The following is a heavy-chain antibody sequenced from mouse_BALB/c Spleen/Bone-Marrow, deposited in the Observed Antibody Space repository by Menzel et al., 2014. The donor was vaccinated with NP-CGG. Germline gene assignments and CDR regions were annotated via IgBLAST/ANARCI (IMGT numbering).Heavy chain of an antibody. V-gene: IGHV1-12*01. D-gene: IGHD2-1*01. CDR3: ARSEYGNYPWFAY. Sequence: SGAELVKPGASVKMSCKASGYTFTSHNMHWLKQTPGQGLEWIGAFYPGNGDTSYNQKFKGKATLTADKSSSTVYMQLSSLTFEDSAVYYCARSEYGNYPWFAYWGQGTLVTVSA. J-gene: IGHJ3*01. CDR1: GYTFTSHN. CDR2: FYPGNGDT.